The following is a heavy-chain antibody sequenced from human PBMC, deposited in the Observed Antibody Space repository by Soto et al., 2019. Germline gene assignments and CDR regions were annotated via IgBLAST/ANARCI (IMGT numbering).Heavy chain of an antibody. CDR3: ARNGDSSDYRGWFDP. Sequence: SETLSLTCTVSGGSISSSSYYWGWIRQPPGKGLEWIGSIYYSGSTYYNPSLKSRVTISRDNSKNTLYLQMNSLRAEDTAVYYCARNGDSSDYRGWFDPWGQGTLVTVSS. D-gene: IGHD3-22*01. V-gene: IGHV4-39*01. CDR2: IYYSGST. CDR1: GGSISSSSYY. J-gene: IGHJ5*02.